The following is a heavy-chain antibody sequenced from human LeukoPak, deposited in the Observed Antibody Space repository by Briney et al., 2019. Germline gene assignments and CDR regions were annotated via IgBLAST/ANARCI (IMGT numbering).Heavy chain of an antibody. CDR1: GFTVSSNH. V-gene: IGHV3-53*01. CDR2: IYSGGST. D-gene: IGHD1-1*01. Sequence: GGSLRLSCATSGFTVSSNHMSWVRQAPGKGLEWVSVIYSGGSTDYADSVKGRFTISRDNSKNTLYLQMNSLRAEDTAVYHCARGPAGYNWGQGTLVTVSS. J-gene: IGHJ4*02. CDR3: ARGPAGYN.